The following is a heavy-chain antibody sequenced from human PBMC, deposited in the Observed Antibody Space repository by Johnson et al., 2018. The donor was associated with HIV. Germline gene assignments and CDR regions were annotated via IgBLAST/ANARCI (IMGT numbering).Heavy chain of an antibody. J-gene: IGHJ3*02. CDR1: GFTFSSYG. Sequence: QVQLVESGGRVVQPGRSLRLSCAASGFTFSSYGMHWVRQAPGKGLEWVAVISHDGSNKYYADSVKGRFTISRDNSKNTLYLQMNSLRTEDTAVYYCARENVLFNAFDIWGQGTMVTVSS. CDR3: ARENVLFNAFDI. D-gene: IGHD2/OR15-2a*01. CDR2: ISHDGSNK. V-gene: IGHV3-30*03.